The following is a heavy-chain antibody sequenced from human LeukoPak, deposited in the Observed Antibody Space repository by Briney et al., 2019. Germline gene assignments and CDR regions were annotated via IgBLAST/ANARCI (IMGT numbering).Heavy chain of an antibody. Sequence: SETLSLTCTVSGGSISSSGYYWGWLRQPPGKGLEWIGSIYYSGTTYYNPSLKSRVTISGDTSKNQFSLKLSSVTAADTAVYYCASSGYYYFAFDIWGQGTMVTVSS. CDR2: IYYSGTT. CDR3: ASSGYYYFAFDI. D-gene: IGHD3-22*01. CDR1: GGSISSSGYY. J-gene: IGHJ3*02. V-gene: IGHV4-39*07.